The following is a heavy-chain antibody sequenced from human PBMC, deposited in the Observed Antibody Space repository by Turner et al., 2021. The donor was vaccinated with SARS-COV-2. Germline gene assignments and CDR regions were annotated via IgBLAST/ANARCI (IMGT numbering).Heavy chain of an antibody. CDR2: ILYDGSNK. Sequence: QVQLVESGGGVVHPGRSLRLSCAASGFTFRGYGMHWVREAPGKGLEWVAVILYDGSNKYYADSVKGRFTISRDNSKNTLYLQMNSLRAEETAVYYCAKTHASYCSGGSCYSGYFDYWGQGTLVTVSS. D-gene: IGHD2-15*01. J-gene: IGHJ4*02. CDR3: AKTHASYCSGGSCYSGYFDY. CDR1: GFTFRGYG. V-gene: IGHV3-30*18.